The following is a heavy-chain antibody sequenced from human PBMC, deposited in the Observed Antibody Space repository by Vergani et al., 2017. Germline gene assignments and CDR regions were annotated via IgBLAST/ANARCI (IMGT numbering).Heavy chain of an antibody. CDR2: ISYDGSNK. J-gene: IGHJ4*02. V-gene: IGHV3-30-3*01. Sequence: QVQLVESGGGVVQPGRSLRLSCAASGFTFSSYAMHWVRQAPGKGLEWVAVISYDGSNKYYADSVKGRFTISRDNSKNTLYLQMNSLRAEDTAVYYCARGSSVLLWFGELPFDYGGQGTLVTVSA. CDR1: GFTFSSYA. CDR3: ARGSSVLLWFGELPFDY. D-gene: IGHD3-10*01.